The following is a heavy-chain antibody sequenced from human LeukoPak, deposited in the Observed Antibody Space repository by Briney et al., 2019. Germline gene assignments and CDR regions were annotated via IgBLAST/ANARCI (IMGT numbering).Heavy chain of an antibody. J-gene: IGHJ4*02. CDR3: TTMKLECSSTSCYLSDY. CDR2: IKSKTDGGTT. CDR1: GFTFSNAW. D-gene: IGHD2-2*01. V-gene: IGHV3-15*01. Sequence: PGGSLRLSCAASGFTFSNAWMSWVRQAPGKGLEWVGRIKSKTDGGTTDYAAPVKGRFTISRDDSKNTLYLQMNSLKTEDTAVYYCTTMKLECSSTSCYLSDYWGQGTLVTVSS.